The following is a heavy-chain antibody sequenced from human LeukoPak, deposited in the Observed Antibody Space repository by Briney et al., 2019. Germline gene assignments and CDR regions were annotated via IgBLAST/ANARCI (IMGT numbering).Heavy chain of an antibody. CDR1: GGSISSSSYY. CDR3: ARLPYYYGSGSYEQWFDP. D-gene: IGHD3-10*01. V-gene: IGHV4-61*01. CDR2: IYYSGST. J-gene: IGHJ5*02. Sequence: SETLSLTCTVSGGSISSSSYYWSWIRQPPGKGLEWIGYIYYSGSTNYNPSLKSRVTISVDTSKNQFSLKLSSVTAADTAVYYCARLPYYYGSGSYEQWFDPWGQGTLVTVSS.